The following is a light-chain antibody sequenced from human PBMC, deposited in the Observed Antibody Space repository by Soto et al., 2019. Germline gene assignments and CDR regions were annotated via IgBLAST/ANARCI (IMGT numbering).Light chain of an antibody. Sequence: QSVLTQPASVSGSPGQSITISCTGTSSDVGSYNLVSWYQQHPGKAPKLMIYEVSKRPSGVSNRFSGSKSGNTASLTISGLQAEDEADYYCCSYAGSSTPFIFGTGTKLTDL. CDR3: CSYAGSSTPFI. J-gene: IGLJ1*01. CDR2: EVS. CDR1: SSDVGSYNL. V-gene: IGLV2-23*02.